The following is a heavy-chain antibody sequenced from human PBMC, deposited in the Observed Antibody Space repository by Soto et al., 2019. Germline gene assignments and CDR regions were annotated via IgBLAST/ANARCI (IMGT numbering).Heavy chain of an antibody. V-gene: IGHV4-34*01. J-gene: IGHJ3*02. CDR1: DGSFSDYY. Sequence: ETMSHTSTVYDGSFSDYYGSWISQQPGKGLEWIGEINHSGSTNYNPSLKSRVTISVDTSKNQFSLKLSSVTAADTAVYYCARGLFSGVRGVASAFDIWGQGTMVTVSS. CDR2: INHSGST. D-gene: IGHD3-10*01. CDR3: ARGLFSGVRGVASAFDI.